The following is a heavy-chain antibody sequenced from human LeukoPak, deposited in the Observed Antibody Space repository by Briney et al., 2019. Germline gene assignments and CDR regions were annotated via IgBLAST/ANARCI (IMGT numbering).Heavy chain of an antibody. Sequence: PGGSLRLSCAASGFTFNSYAVHWVRQAPGKGLEWVAVISYDGRINFHAASVKGRFTISRDNSKNTLYLQMNSLKPEDTALYFCARDRRYCSGGSRYFDYFFDYWGQGTLVTVSS. CDR1: GFTFNSYA. J-gene: IGHJ4*02. D-gene: IGHD2-15*01. CDR3: ARDRRYCSGGSRYFDYFFDY. V-gene: IGHV3-30*04. CDR2: ISYDGRIN.